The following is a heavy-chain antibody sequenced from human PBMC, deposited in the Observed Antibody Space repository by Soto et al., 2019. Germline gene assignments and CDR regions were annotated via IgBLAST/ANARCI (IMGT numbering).Heavy chain of an antibody. CDR1: GGSIRSSSYY. Sequence: PSATLALTCTVSGGSIRSSSYYWGWIRQPPRKGLEWIGSIYYSGSTYYNPSLKSRVTISVDTSKNQFSLKLSSVTAADTAVYYCARLPRDIVVVPAAKVEIDYWGQGTLVTVSS. CDR3: ARLPRDIVVVPAAKVEIDY. D-gene: IGHD2-2*01. V-gene: IGHV4-39*01. J-gene: IGHJ4*02. CDR2: IYYSGST.